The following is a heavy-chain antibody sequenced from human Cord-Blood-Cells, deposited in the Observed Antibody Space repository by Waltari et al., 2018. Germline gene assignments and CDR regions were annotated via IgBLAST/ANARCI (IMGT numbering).Heavy chain of an antibody. Sequence: QVQLQESGPGLVKPSQTLSLTCTVSGGPISSGDYYWSWIRQPPGKGLEWIGYIYYSGSTNYSPSLRSRVTKSVDTSKNQFSLKLSSVTAADTAVYYCARVPTGGSSSYFDYWGQGTLVTVSS. D-gene: IGHD6-6*01. CDR1: GGPISSGDYY. J-gene: IGHJ4*02. CDR2: IYYSGST. V-gene: IGHV4-30-4*08. CDR3: ARVPTGGSSSYFDY.